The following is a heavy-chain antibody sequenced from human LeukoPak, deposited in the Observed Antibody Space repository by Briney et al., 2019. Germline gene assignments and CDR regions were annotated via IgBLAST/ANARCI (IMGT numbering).Heavy chain of an antibody. D-gene: IGHD1-26*01. CDR2: IYYSGST. CDR1: GGSISSYY. V-gene: IGHV4-59*01. Sequence: SETLSLTCTVSGGSISSYYWSWMRQPPGKGLEWIGYIYYSGSTNYNPSLKSRVTISVDTSKNQFSLKLSSVTAADTAVYYCARAVSWGAFDIWGQGTMVTVSS. J-gene: IGHJ3*02. CDR3: ARAVSWGAFDI.